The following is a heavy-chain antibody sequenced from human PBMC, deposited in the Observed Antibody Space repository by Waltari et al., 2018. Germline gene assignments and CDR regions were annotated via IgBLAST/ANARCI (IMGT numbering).Heavy chain of an antibody. CDR1: GFTFSNAW. D-gene: IGHD3-3*01. Sequence: EVQLVESGGGLVKPGGSLRLSCAASGFTFSNAWMSWVRQAPGKGLEWVGRMKSKTDGVTTDYAAPVKGRFTISRDDSENTLYLQMNSLKTEDTAVYYCATLFGDFWSGYFFDYWGQGTLVTVSS. J-gene: IGHJ4*02. V-gene: IGHV3-15*01. CDR3: ATLFGDFWSGYFFDY. CDR2: MKSKTDGVTT.